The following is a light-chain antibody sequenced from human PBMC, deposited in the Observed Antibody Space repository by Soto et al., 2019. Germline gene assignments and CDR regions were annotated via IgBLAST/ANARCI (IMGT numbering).Light chain of an antibody. J-gene: IGLJ2*01. CDR1: SGHSSYA. CDR2: LNSDGSH. CDR3: QAGGSGVV. V-gene: IGLV4-69*01. Sequence: QSVLTQSPSASASLGASVKLTCTLSSGHSSYAIAWHQQQPEKGPRYLMKLNSDGSHSKGDGIPARFSGSSSGAERYLTISSLQSEDEADYYCQAGGSGVVFGGGTKLTVL.